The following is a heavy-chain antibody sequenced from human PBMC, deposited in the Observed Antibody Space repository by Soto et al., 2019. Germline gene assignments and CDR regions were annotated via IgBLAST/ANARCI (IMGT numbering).Heavy chain of an antibody. D-gene: IGHD1-7*01. CDR3: ARAEGITGSTWFDP. CDR1: GGSINSGDYY. CDR2: ISHTGLT. J-gene: IGHJ5*01. Sequence: SETLSLTCTVPGGSINSGDYYWSWIRQSPGKGLEWIAYISHTGLTDFNPSLKSRLSISEDTSKNQIYLKLNSVTAADTAVYYCARAEGITGSTWFDPWGQGVLVTVSS. V-gene: IGHV4-30-4*01.